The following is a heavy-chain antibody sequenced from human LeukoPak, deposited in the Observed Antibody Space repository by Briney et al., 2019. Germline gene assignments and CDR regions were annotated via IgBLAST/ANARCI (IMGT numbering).Heavy chain of an antibody. V-gene: IGHV3-23*01. D-gene: IGHD5-18*01. Sequence: GGSLRLSCAASGLTFSSYAMSWVRQAPGKGLEWVSAISGSGGSTYYADSVKGRFTISRDNSKNTLYLQMNSLRAEDTAVYYCARSIRGYSYGYYYYYYMDVWGKGTTVTVSS. CDR3: ARSIRGYSYGYYYYYYMDV. J-gene: IGHJ6*03. CDR1: GLTFSSYA. CDR2: ISGSGGST.